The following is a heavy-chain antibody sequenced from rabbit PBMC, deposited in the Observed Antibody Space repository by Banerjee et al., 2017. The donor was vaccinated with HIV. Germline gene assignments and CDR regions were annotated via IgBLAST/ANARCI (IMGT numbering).Heavy chain of an antibody. CDR1: GIDFSNNYY. J-gene: IGHJ4*01. V-gene: IGHV1S45*01. CDR3: AREANDVGYGYGDL. D-gene: IGHD6-1*01. Sequence: QEQLEESGGDLVKPGASLTLTCTASGIDFSNNYYIWWVRQAPGKGLEWIGWVYGGDGNTGYASWAKGRFTISKTSSTTVTLQMTSLTAADTATYFCAREANDVGYGYGDLWGPGTLVTVS. CDR2: VYGGDGNT.